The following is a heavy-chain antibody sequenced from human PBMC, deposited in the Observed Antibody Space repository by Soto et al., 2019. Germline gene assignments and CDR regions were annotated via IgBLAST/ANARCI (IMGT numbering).Heavy chain of an antibody. CDR2: INHSGST. J-gene: IGHJ4*02. CDR1: GGSFNDHY. CDR3: ARKTGGGNFDY. V-gene: IGHV4-34*01. D-gene: IGHD2-15*01. Sequence: SETLSLTCAVYGGSFNDHYWTWIRQPPGKGLEWIGEINHSGSTNNNPALKSRVTISLDTSKSQFSLKLTSVTAADTAVYYCARKTGGGNFDYWGQGTLVT.